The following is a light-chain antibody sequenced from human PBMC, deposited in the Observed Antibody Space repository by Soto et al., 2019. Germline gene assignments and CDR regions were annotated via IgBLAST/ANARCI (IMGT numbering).Light chain of an antibody. CDR1: QSVSSN. V-gene: IGKV3-15*01. J-gene: IGKJ4*01. CDR3: QQYNNWPL. Sequence: EIVMTQSPAPLSVSPGERATLSCRASQSVSSNLAWYQQKPGQAPRLLIYGASTRATGIPARFSGSGSGTEFTLTVSSLQSEDFAVYYCQQYNNWPLXGGGTKV. CDR2: GAS.